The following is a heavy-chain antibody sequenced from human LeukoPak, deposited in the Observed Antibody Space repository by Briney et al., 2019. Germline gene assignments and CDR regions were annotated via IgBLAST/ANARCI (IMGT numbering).Heavy chain of an antibody. J-gene: IGHJ4*02. D-gene: IGHD6-13*01. CDR2: IIPVFGTA. Sequence: SVKVSCKASGGTFSSYAISWVRQAPGQGLEWMGGIIPVFGTAKYAQKFQDRVTVTADDSTTTAYMELSSLTSEDTAVYYCARGSASNWPVDIWGQGTLVTVSS. V-gene: IGHV1-69*13. CDR3: ARGSASNWPVDI. CDR1: GGTFSSYA.